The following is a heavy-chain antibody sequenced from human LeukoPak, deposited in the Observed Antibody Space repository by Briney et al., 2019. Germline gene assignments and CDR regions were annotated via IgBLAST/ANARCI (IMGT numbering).Heavy chain of an antibody. CDR3: ASTRVLRDSGSYRVDY. CDR2: IYYSGST. D-gene: IGHD1-26*01. Sequence: SETLSLTCTVSGGSISSYYWSWIRQPPGKGLGWIGYIYYSGSTNYNPSLKSRVTISVDTYKNQFSLKQDSVTAADTAVYYWASTRVLRDSGSYRVDYWGQGTLVTVSS. V-gene: IGHV4-59*01. CDR1: GGSISSYY. J-gene: IGHJ4*02.